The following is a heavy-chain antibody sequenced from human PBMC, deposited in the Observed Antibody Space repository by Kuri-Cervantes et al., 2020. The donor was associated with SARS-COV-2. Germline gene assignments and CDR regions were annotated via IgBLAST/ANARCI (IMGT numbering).Heavy chain of an antibody. Sequence: GESLKISCAASGFTSSNYWMHWVRQGPGKGLVWVSRINSDGSSTSYADSVKGRFTISRDNAKNTLYLQMNSLRAEDTAVYYCARPLMAGPHYFDFWGQGTLVTVSS. CDR3: ARPLMAGPHYFDF. J-gene: IGHJ4*02. CDR1: GFTSSNYW. CDR2: INSDGSST. D-gene: IGHD6-19*01. V-gene: IGHV3-74*01.